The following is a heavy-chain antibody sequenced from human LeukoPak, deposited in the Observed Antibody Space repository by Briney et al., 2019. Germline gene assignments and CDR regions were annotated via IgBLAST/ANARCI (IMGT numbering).Heavy chain of an antibody. J-gene: IGHJ4*02. D-gene: IGHD6-19*01. CDR2: IIPILGIA. Sequence: GASVKVSCKASGGTFSSYAISWVRQAPGQGLKWMGRIIPILGIANYAQKFQGRVTITADKSTSTAYMELSSLRSEDTAVYYCAKKVAVARADYFDYWGQGTLVTVSS. V-gene: IGHV1-69*04. CDR1: GGTFSSYA. CDR3: AKKVAVARADYFDY.